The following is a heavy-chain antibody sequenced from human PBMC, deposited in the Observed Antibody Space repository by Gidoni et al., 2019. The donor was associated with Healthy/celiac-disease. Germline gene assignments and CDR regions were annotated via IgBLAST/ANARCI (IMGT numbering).Heavy chain of an antibody. Sequence: EVQLLVSGGGLVQPGGSLGLLCAASGFTLGSYAMSWVRQAPGKGVEWVSAISGSGGSTYYADSVKGRFTISRDNSKNTLYLQMNSLRAEDTAVYYCAKFRLAVVTKGGFDYWGQGTLVTVSS. V-gene: IGHV3-23*01. CDR3: AKFRLAVVTKGGFDY. D-gene: IGHD2-15*01. CDR1: GFTLGSYA. CDR2: ISGSGGST. J-gene: IGHJ4*02.